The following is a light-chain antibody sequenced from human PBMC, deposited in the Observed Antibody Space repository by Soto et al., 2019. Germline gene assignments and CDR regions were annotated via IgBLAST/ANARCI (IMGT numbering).Light chain of an antibody. CDR3: SSYTSSSTRV. CDR2: EVS. Sequence: QSALTQPASVSGSPGQSITISCTGTSSDVGGYNYVSWYQHHPGKAPKLMIYEVSNRPSGVSNRFSGSKSGNTASLTISGLQAEDEADYYCSSYTSSSTRVFGTGTKLTGL. CDR1: SSDVGGYNY. V-gene: IGLV2-14*01. J-gene: IGLJ1*01.